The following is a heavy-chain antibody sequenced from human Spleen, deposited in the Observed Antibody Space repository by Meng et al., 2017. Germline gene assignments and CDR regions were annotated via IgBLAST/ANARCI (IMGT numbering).Heavy chain of an antibody. CDR1: GYTFTSYARYG. CDR2: ISSYIGNT. J-gene: IGHJ5*02. CDR3: ARDSNGIASALRT. Sequence: QVQLVQSGAEVKKPGASVKVSCKASGYTFTSYARYGISWVRQAPGQGLEWMGWISSYIGNTNYAQKLQGRVTMTTETSTSTAYMELRSLRSDDTAVYYCARDSNGIASALRTWGQGTLVTVSS. D-gene: IGHD6-13*01. V-gene: IGHV1-18*01.